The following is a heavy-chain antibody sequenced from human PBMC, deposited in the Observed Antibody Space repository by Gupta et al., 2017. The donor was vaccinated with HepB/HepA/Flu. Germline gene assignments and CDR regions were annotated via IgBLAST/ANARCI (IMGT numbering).Heavy chain of an antibody. CDR3: ARGVGDYYYDGMDV. CDR1: GGSFSGYY. CDR2: INHSGST. J-gene: IGHJ6*02. D-gene: IGHD2-21*01. Sequence: QVQLQQWGAGLLKPSETLSLTCAVYGGSFSGYYWSWIRQPPGKGLEWIGEINHSGSTNYNPPLKSRVTISVDTYKNQFSLKLSSVTAADTAVYYCARGVGDYYYDGMDVWGQGTTVTVPS. V-gene: IGHV4-34*01.